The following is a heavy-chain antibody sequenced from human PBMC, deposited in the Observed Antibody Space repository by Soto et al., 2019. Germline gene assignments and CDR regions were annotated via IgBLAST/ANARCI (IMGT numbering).Heavy chain of an antibody. CDR2: INSDGSST. CDR1: GFTFSSYW. V-gene: IGHV3-74*01. J-gene: IGHJ4*02. Sequence: PGGSLRLSCAASGFTFSSYWMHWVRQAPGKGLVWVSRINSDGSSTSYADSVKGRFTISRDNAKNTLYLQMNSLRAEDTAVYYCARVTYYYGSRVLEVAHPLDYWGQGTLVTVSS. D-gene: IGHD3-10*01. CDR3: ARVTYYYGSRVLEVAHPLDY.